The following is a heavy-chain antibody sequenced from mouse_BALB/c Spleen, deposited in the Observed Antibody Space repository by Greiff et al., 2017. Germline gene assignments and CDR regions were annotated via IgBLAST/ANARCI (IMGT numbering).Heavy chain of an antibody. J-gene: IGHJ3*01. D-gene: IGHD2-5*01. CDR3: AREDSNYIPFAC. Sequence: EVQLQESGPGLVKPSQSLSLTCTVTGYSITSDYAWNWIRQFPGNKLEWMGYISYSGSTSYNPSLKSRISITRDTSKNQFFLQLNSVTTEDTVTYYCAREDSNYIPFACWGQGTLVTVSA. CDR2: ISYSGST. V-gene: IGHV3-2*02. CDR1: GYSITSDYA.